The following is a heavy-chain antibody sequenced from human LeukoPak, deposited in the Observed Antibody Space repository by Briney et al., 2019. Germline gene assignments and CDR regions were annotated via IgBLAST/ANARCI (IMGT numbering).Heavy chain of an antibody. CDR3: AKDQSIEKWFSFHY. J-gene: IGHJ4*02. CDR2: ISGSGVYT. V-gene: IGHV3-23*01. CDR1: GFIFSNYA. D-gene: IGHD3-10*01. Sequence: GGSLRLSCGASGFIFSNYAMSWVRQAPGKGLEWVSAISGSGVYTYYADSVKGRFTISGDNSKNMIYLQMNSLRVEDTAVYHCAKDQSIEKWFSFHYWGQGTLVTVSS.